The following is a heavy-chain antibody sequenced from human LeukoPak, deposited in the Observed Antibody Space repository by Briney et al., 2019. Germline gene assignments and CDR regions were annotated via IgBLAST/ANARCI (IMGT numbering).Heavy chain of an antibody. CDR3: ARDGHDYGDSPYYFDY. V-gene: IGHV3-33*01. D-gene: IGHD4-17*01. Sequence: GRSLRLSCAASGFTFSRYGMRCVRQAPGKWLEWVAVIWYDGSNKYYADSVKGRFTLSRDNSKNTLYLQMTSLRAEDTAVYYCARDGHDYGDSPYYFDYGGQGTLVTV. CDR2: IWYDGSNK. CDR1: GFTFSRYG. J-gene: IGHJ4*02.